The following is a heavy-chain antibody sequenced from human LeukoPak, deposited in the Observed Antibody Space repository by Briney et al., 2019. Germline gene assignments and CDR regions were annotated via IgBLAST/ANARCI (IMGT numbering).Heavy chain of an antibody. V-gene: IGHV3-30*18. CDR3: AKGESITFYYDSSGYG. Sequence: GGSLRLSCAASGFTFSSYGMHWVRQAPGKGLEWVAVISYDGSNKYYADSVKGRFTISRDNSKNTLYLQMNSLRPEDTAVYYCAKGESITFYYDSSGYGWGQGTLVTVSS. D-gene: IGHD3-22*01. CDR1: GFTFSSYG. CDR2: ISYDGSNK. J-gene: IGHJ4*02.